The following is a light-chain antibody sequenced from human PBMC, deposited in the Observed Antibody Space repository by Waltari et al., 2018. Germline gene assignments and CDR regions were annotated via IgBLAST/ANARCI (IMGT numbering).Light chain of an antibody. Sequence: IVMTQSPATLSSSPGEGATLSCRASQSVGVTLAWYQQKPGQAPNLLIYDTSTRATGVPAKFSGSGSGTEFTLTISSLQSEDFAIYYCQQYNLWPRTFGQGTRVEIK. CDR2: DTS. CDR3: QQYNLWPRT. V-gene: IGKV3-15*01. J-gene: IGKJ1*01. CDR1: QSVGVT.